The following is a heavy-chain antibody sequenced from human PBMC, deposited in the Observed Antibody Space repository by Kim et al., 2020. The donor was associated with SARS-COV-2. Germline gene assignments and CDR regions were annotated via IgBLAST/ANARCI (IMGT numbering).Heavy chain of an antibody. CDR3: ARDIHDSSGSPYYYGMDV. CDR1: GFTFSDYY. V-gene: IGHV3-11*04. D-gene: IGHD3-22*01. Sequence: GWSLRLSCAASGFTFSDYYMSWIRQAPGKGLEWVSYISSSGSTIYYADSVKGRFTISRDNAKNSLYLQMNSLRAEDTAVYYCARDIHDSSGSPYYYGMDVWGQGTTVTVSS. J-gene: IGHJ6*02. CDR2: ISSSGSTI.